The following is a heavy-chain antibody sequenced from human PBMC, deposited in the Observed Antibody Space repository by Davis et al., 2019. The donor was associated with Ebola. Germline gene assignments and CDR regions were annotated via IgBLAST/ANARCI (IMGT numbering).Heavy chain of an antibody. D-gene: IGHD3-10*01. CDR3: ARESWTGTTLDY. Sequence: GGSLRLSCAASGFTFSSYWMSRVPPAPGKGLEWVANIKQVGSEKFYVDSVKGRFTISRDNAKNSLYLPMNSLSAEDTAVYYCARESWTGTTLDYWGQGTLVTVSS. CDR1: GFTFSSYW. J-gene: IGHJ4*02. V-gene: IGHV3-7*01. CDR2: IKQVGSEK.